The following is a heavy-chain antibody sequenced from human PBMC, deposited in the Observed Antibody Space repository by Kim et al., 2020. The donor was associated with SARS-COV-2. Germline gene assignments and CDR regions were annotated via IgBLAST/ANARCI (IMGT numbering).Heavy chain of an antibody. V-gene: IGHV1-3*01. Sequence: ASVKVSCKASGYTFTSYAIHWVRQAPGQRLECMGWINGGNGKTTYSQKFQGRVTITRDISATTANMNLNSLTSEDTGVYYCARDRRAYLLAYWGQGTLVTVSS. CDR3: ARDRRAYLLAY. CDR2: INGGNGKT. D-gene: IGHD3-3*02. J-gene: IGHJ4*02. CDR1: GYTFTSYA.